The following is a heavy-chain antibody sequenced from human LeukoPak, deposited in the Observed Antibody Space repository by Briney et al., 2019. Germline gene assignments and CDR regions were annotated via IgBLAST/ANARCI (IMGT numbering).Heavy chain of an antibody. D-gene: IGHD3-9*01. CDR2: IKQDESEK. CDR3: ARDLPNYDILTGYRWFDP. J-gene: IGHJ5*02. Sequence: PGGSLRLSCAASGFTFSSYWMSWVRQAPGKGLEWVANIKQDESEKYYVDSVKGRFTISRDNAKNSLYLQMNSLRAEDTAVYYCARDLPNYDILTGYRWFDPWGQGTLVTVSS. V-gene: IGHV3-7*03. CDR1: GFTFSSYW.